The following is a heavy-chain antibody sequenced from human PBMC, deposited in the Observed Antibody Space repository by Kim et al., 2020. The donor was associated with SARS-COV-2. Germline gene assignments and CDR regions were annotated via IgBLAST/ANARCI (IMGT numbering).Heavy chain of an antibody. CDR3: ARDPGLRFLEWLSDF. CDR2: ISYDGSNK. V-gene: IGHV3-30-3*01. D-gene: IGHD3-3*01. J-gene: IGHJ4*02. Sequence: GGSLRLSCAASGFTFSSYAMHWVRQAPGKGLEWVAVISYDGSNKYYADSVKGRFTISRDNSKNTLYLQMNSLRAEDTAVYYCARDPGLRFLEWLSDFWGQGTLVTVSS. CDR1: GFTFSSYA.